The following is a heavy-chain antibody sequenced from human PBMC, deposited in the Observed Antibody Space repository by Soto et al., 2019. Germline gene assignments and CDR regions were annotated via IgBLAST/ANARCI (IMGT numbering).Heavy chain of an antibody. J-gene: IGHJ4*02. CDR2: ISGHNGKT. V-gene: IGHV1-18*04. CDR3: ARYYSTWPFDY. Sequence: QIQLVQSGAEVTKPGASVKVSCKASGYTFPSYGITWVRQAPGQGLEWMGWISGHNGKTKYAQEFQDRVTMNTDASMTTAYMELRGLRSDDTAVYYCARYYSTWPFDYWGQGALVTVSS. D-gene: IGHD2-2*01. CDR1: GYTFPSYG.